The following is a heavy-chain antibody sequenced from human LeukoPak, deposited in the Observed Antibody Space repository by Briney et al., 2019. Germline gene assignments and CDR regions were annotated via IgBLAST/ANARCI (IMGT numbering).Heavy chain of an antibody. V-gene: IGHV3-9*01. CDR3: AREGAAAGTASDY. CDR2: ISWNSGGI. Sequence: PGGSLRLSCAASGFTFDDYAMHWVRQAPGKGLEWVSGISWNSGGIGYADSVKGRFTISRDNSKNTLYLQMNSLRAEDTAVYYCAREGAAAGTASDYWGQGTPVTVSS. J-gene: IGHJ4*02. CDR1: GFTFDDYA. D-gene: IGHD6-13*01.